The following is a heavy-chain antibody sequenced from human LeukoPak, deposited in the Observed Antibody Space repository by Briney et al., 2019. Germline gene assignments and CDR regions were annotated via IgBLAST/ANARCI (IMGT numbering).Heavy chain of an antibody. CDR2: IDPSDSYT. CDR1: GYSFTSYW. D-gene: IGHD3-22*01. Sequence: PGESLRISCKGSGYSFTSYWISWVRQMPGKGLEWMGRIDPSDSYTNYSPSFQGHVTISADTSISTAYLQWSSLKASDTAMYYCARNYYDSSGYYVYWYYWGQGTLVTVSS. J-gene: IGHJ4*02. V-gene: IGHV5-10-1*01. CDR3: ARNYYDSSGYYVYWYY.